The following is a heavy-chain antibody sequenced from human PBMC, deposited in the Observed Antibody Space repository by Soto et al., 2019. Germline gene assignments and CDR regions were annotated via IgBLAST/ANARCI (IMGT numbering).Heavy chain of an antibody. J-gene: IGHJ4*02. CDR1: GLTFSSYG. D-gene: IGHD5-18*01. CDR3: AKDQSYGYLGPIDY. V-gene: IGHV3-30*18. CDR2: ISYDGSNK. Sequence: GGSLRLSCAASGLTFSSYGMHWVRQAPGKGLEWVAVISYDGSNKYYADSVKGRFTISRDNSKNTLYLQMNSLRAEDTAVCYCAKDQSYGYLGPIDYWGQGTLVTVSS.